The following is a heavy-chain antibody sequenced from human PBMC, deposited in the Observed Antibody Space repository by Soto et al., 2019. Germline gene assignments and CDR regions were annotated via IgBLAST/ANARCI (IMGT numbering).Heavy chain of an antibody. J-gene: IGHJ3*02. CDR1: GFTFSSYA. Sequence: EVQLLESGGGLVQPGGSLRLSCAASGFTFSSYAMSWVRPAPGKGLEWVSAISGSGGSTYYADSVKGRFTISRDNSKNPLYLHMNSLRAEDTAVYYCAKCQFSSGWYCAFDIWGQGTMVTVSS. V-gene: IGHV3-23*01. CDR3: AKCQFSSGWYCAFDI. D-gene: IGHD6-19*01. CDR2: ISGSGGST.